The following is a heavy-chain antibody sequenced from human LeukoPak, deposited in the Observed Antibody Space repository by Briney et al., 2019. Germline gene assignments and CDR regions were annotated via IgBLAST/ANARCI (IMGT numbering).Heavy chain of an antibody. Sequence: SVKVSCKASGGTFSSYAISWVRQAPGQGLEWMGRIIPIFVIANYAQKFQGRVTITADKSTSTAYMELSSLRSEDTAVYYCARVNRYCSSTSCGMDYGMDVWGQGTTVTVSS. D-gene: IGHD2-2*01. CDR3: ARVNRYCSSTSCGMDYGMDV. CDR2: IIPIFVIA. CDR1: GGTFSSYA. V-gene: IGHV1-69*04. J-gene: IGHJ6*02.